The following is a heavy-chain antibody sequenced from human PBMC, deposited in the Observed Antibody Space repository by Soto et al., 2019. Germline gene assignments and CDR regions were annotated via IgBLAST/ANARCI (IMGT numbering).Heavy chain of an antibody. J-gene: IGHJ6*02. V-gene: IGHV4-31*03. Sequence: QVQLQESGPGLVKPSQTLSLTCTVSGGSISSGGYYWSWIRQHPGKGLEWIGYISYSGSTYYNPSLKSRVTMSGDTSKNQFSLKLSSVTAADTAVYYCARDPGGGYYYYGMDVWGQGTTVTVSS. CDR1: GGSISSGGYY. CDR3: ARDPGGGYYYYGMDV. D-gene: IGHD1-1*01. CDR2: ISYSGST.